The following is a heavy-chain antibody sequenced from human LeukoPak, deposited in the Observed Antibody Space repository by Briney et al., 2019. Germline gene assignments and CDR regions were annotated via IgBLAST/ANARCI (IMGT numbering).Heavy chain of an antibody. V-gene: IGHV4-38-2*02. Sequence: SETPSLTCSVSGYSISSGYYWGWIRPAPGKGLEWIGNLYHSGSTYYNPSLKSRVSISVDTSKNQFSLNLSSVTAADTAVYYCATEIQNIAGRVYWGQGTLVTVSS. CDR3: ATEIQNIAGRVY. CDR1: GYSISSGYY. CDR2: LYHSGST. D-gene: IGHD6-6*01. J-gene: IGHJ4*02.